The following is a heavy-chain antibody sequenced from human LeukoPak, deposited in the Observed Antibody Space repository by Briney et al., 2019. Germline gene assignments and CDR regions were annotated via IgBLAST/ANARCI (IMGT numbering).Heavy chain of an antibody. Sequence: GGSLRLSCAASGFTLSKSWIHWVRQAPGKGLVWVSRINSDGSSTSYADSVKGRFTISRDNAKNTLYLQMNSLRAEDTAVYYCARDPILGYCSSTSCSHNWFDPWGQGTLVTVSS. J-gene: IGHJ5*02. CDR3: ARDPILGYCSSTSCSHNWFDP. D-gene: IGHD2-2*01. V-gene: IGHV3-74*01. CDR1: GFTLSKSW. CDR2: INSDGSST.